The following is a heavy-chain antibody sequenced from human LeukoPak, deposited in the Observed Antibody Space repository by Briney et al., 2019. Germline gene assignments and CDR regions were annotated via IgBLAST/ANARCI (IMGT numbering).Heavy chain of an antibody. V-gene: IGHV3-21*01. D-gene: IGHD5-12*01. Sequence: GGSLRLSCAASGFTFSSYSMNWVRQAPGKGLEWVSSISSSSSYIYYADSVKGRFTISRDNAKNSLYLQMNSLRAEDTAVYYCARRIRVATKKPQYGMDVWGQGTTVTVSS. J-gene: IGHJ6*02. CDR1: GFTFSSYS. CDR2: ISSSSSYI. CDR3: ARRIRVATKKPQYGMDV.